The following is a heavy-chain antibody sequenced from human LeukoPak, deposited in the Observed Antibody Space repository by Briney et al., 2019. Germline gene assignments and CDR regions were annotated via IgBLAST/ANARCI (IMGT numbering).Heavy chain of an antibody. CDR1: GFTFSSYA. V-gene: IGHV3-66*01. Sequence: RGSLRLSCAASGFTFSSYAMSWVRQAPGKGLEWVSVIYSGGSTYYADSVKGRFTISRDNSKNTLYLQMNSLRAEDTAVYYCARGGSNYYDSSGYGYWGQGTLVTVSS. CDR3: ARGGSNYYDSSGYGY. J-gene: IGHJ4*02. CDR2: IYSGGST. D-gene: IGHD3-22*01.